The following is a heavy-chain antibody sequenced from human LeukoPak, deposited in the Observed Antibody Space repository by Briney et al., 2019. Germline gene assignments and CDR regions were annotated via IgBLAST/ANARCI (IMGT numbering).Heavy chain of an antibody. V-gene: IGHV3-21*01. D-gene: IGHD3-22*01. Sequence: GGSLRPSCAASGFTFSSYSMNWVRQAPGKGLEWVSSINSNSRYKYYADSVKGRFTISRDNAKNSLYLQMNSLRAEDTAVYYCARSRQHQYDSSGHYEIFNWYFDLWGRGTLVTVSS. CDR3: ARSRQHQYDSSGHYEIFNWYFDL. CDR1: GFTFSSYS. J-gene: IGHJ2*01. CDR2: INSNSRYK.